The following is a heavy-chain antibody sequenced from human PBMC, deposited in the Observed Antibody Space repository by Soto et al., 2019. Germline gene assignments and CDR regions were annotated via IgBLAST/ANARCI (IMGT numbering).Heavy chain of an antibody. Sequence: EVQLLGSGGGLVQPGGSLRLSCAASGFIFSSQEMTWVRQAPGKGLEWVSGITRSGDRTYYADSVKGRFTISRDNSQNTLYLQMNSLRAEDTAVYHCTTDGGVSAYPLFWAWGQGTLVTVSS. CDR2: ITRSGDRT. CDR3: TTDGGVSAYPLFWA. J-gene: IGHJ5*02. D-gene: IGHD2-8*02. CDR1: GFIFSSQE. V-gene: IGHV3-23*01.